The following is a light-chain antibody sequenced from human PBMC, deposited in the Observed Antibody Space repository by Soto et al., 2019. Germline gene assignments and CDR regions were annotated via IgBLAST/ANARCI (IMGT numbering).Light chain of an antibody. J-gene: IGKJ2*01. CDR2: RAS. Sequence: EIVMTQSPATLSVSPGGSATLSCRASQHVSSNFAWYRQKPGPAPTLLIYRASTRATGIPARFSGSGSGTEFPLTISSLQSEDFAVYSCQQYNNWPYTFGQGTKLAIK. CDR1: QHVSSN. CDR3: QQYNNWPYT. V-gene: IGKV3-15*01.